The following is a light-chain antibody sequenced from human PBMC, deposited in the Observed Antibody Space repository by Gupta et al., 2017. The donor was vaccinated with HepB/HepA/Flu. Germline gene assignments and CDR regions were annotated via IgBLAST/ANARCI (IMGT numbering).Light chain of an antibody. J-gene: IGKJ2*02. V-gene: IGKV3-15*01. Sequence: EIGMTPSPATLSVSPGERATLSCRASQSVSSNLAWYQQKPGQAPRLLIYGASTRATGTQARCSGSGAGTEFTLTISSLQSEDFAVYYCQQYNNWHPKCTFGQGTKLEIK. CDR2: GAS. CDR3: QQYNNWHPKCT. CDR1: QSVSSN.